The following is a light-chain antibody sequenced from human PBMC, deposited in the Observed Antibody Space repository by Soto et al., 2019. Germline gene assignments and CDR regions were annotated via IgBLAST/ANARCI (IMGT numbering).Light chain of an antibody. J-gene: IGLJ1*01. CDR2: EVS. V-gene: IGLV2-18*02. CDR3: NSYTSGNTYV. CDR1: SSDIGSYNR. Sequence: QSALTQPPSVSGSPGQSVTISCTGTSSDIGSYNRVSWYQQPPGTAPKLMIYEVSNRPSGVPDRFSGSKSGNTASLTISGLQPEDEAAYYCNSYTSGNTYVFGTGTKVTVL.